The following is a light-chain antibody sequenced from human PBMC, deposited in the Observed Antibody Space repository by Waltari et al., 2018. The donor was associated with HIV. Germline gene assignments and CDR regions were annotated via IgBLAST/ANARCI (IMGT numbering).Light chain of an antibody. CDR1: NIRTKS. CDR3: QVWDSGSEPPVV. J-gene: IGLJ2*01. V-gene: IGLV3-21*02. CDR2: DDV. Sequence: YVLTQPPSVSVAPGQTARIPCGGNNIRTKSVHWYQQKPGQAPVLVVYDDVDRPSGIPERFSGSNSGNTATLTISRVDAGDEADYYCQVWDSGSEPPVVFGGGTKLTVL.